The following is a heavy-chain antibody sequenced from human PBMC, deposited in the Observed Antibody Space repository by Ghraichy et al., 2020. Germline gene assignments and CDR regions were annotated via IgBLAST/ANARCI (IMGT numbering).Heavy chain of an antibody. V-gene: IGHV4-4*02. CDR1: GGSISSGDW. CDR2: IHHGGST. J-gene: IGHJ4*02. Sequence: SETLSLTCAVSGGSISSGDWWSWVRQPPGKGLEWIGEIHHGGSTNSNPSLKSRVTISVDKSKNQFSLRLSSVTAADTAVYHCVRNGYYALEYWGQGTLVTVSS. D-gene: IGHD3-22*01. CDR3: VRNGYYALEY.